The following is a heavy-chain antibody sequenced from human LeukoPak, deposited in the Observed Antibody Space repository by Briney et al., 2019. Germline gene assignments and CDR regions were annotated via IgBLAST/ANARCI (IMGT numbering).Heavy chain of an antibody. J-gene: IGHJ4*02. V-gene: IGHV3-30*18. CDR1: GFTFSNYG. Sequence: GGSLRLSCAASGFTFSNYGMHWVRQAPGKGLEGVAVISYDGSNKYYADSVQGRFNISRDNSKNTLYLQMNSLGAEDTAVYYCAKSFSFFDWLLSDWGQGTLVTVSS. CDR2: ISYDGSNK. CDR3: AKSFSFFDWLLSD. D-gene: IGHD3/OR15-3a*01.